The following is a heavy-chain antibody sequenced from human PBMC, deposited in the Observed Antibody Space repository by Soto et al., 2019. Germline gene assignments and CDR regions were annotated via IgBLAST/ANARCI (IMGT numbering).Heavy chain of an antibody. J-gene: IGHJ4*02. Sequence: LSLTCTVPGGSISSYYWSWIRQPPGKGLEWIGYIYYSGSTNYNPSLKSRVTISVDTSKNQFSLKLSSVTAADTAVYYCARGDYGNWGQGTLVTVSS. CDR2: IYYSGST. V-gene: IGHV4-59*01. D-gene: IGHD4-17*01. CDR1: GGSISSYY. CDR3: ARGDYGN.